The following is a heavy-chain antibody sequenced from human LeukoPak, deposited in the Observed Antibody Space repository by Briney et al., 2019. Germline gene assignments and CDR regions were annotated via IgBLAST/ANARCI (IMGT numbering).Heavy chain of an antibody. CDR2: IKQDGSEK. J-gene: IGHJ4*02. Sequence: GGSLRLSCAASGFTFSTYNMNWVRQAPGKGLEWVANIKQDGSEKYYVDSVKGRFTISRDNAKNSLYLQMNSLRAEDTAVYYCARLLDMAVAGTYYFDYWGQGTLVTVSS. D-gene: IGHD6-19*01. CDR1: GFTFSTYN. V-gene: IGHV3-7*01. CDR3: ARLLDMAVAGTYYFDY.